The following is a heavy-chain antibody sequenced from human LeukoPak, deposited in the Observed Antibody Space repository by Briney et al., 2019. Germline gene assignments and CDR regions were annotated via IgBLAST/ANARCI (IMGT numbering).Heavy chain of an antibody. CDR3: ARVEGRSWYGAFDI. CDR2: IKQDGSEK. D-gene: IGHD6-13*01. V-gene: IGHV3-7*01. Sequence: GGSLRLSCAASGFTFSSYSMNWVRQAPGKGLEWVANIKQDGSEKYYVDSVKGRFTISRDNAKNSLYLQMNSLRAEDTAVYYCARVEGRSWYGAFDIWGQGTMVTVSS. J-gene: IGHJ3*02. CDR1: GFTFSSYS.